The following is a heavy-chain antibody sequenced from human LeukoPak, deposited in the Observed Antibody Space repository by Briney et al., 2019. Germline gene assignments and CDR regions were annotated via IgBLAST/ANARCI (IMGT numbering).Heavy chain of an antibody. Sequence: GGSLRLSCAASGFTFSSYWMSWVRQAPGKGLEWVANINQEGSGKYYVESVKGRFTISRDNAKNSLYLQMNSLRAEDTAVYYCARDRIIYGDYGDAFDIWGQGTLVTVSS. D-gene: IGHD4-17*01. CDR3: ARDRIIYGDYGDAFDI. CDR1: GFTFSSYW. CDR2: INQEGSGK. V-gene: IGHV3-7*01. J-gene: IGHJ3*02.